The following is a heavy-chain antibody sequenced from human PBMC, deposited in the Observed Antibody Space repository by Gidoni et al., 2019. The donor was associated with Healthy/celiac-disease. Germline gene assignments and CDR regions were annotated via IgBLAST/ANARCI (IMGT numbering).Heavy chain of an antibody. CDR2: ISYDGSNK. Sequence: QVQLVESGGGVVQPGRSLRLYCAASGFTFSSYGMHCVRQAPGKGLEWVAVISYDGSNKYYADSVKGRFTISRDNSKNTLYLQMNSLRAEDTAVYYCAKDEHSSSWTFDYWGQGTLVTVSS. CDR1: GFTFSSYG. CDR3: AKDEHSSSWTFDY. D-gene: IGHD6-13*01. J-gene: IGHJ4*02. V-gene: IGHV3-30*18.